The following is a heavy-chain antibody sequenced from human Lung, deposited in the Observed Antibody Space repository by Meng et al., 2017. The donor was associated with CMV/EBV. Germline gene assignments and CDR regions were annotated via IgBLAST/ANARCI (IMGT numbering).Heavy chain of an antibody. Sequence: SXTLSLXCNISGDSMANFYWTWIRQPPGKGLEWVGSVFHTGDTKYNSSLKGRLTLSVDTSRKQVSLRLVSLNTADTATYYCARGRSCVDGVCYDDHNYVGPWGQGTLVTVSS. V-gene: IGHV4-59*01. J-gene: IGHJ5*02. D-gene: IGHD2-21*02. CDR2: VFHTGDT. CDR3: ARGRSCVDGVCYDDHNYVGP. CDR1: GDSMANFY.